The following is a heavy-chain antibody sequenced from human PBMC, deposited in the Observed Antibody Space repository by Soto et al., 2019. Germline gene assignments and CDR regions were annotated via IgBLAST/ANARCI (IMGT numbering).Heavy chain of an antibody. CDR2: IRKKPNSYTT. V-gene: IGHV3-72*01. J-gene: IGHJ4*02. CDR1: GFTFSDHY. Sequence: DVQLVESGGELVQPGGSLRLSCATSGFTFSDHYMDWVRQAPGKGLEWLGRIRKKPNSYTTEYAASVKGRFTISRDDSKNSLYLQMDSLETGDTAVYYCARAQRGISSTRDYRGQGTLVIVSS. CDR3: ARAQRGISSTRDY. D-gene: IGHD6-13*01.